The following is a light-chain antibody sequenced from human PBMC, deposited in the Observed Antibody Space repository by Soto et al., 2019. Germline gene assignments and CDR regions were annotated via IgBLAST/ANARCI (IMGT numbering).Light chain of an antibody. V-gene: IGLV2-14*01. CDR1: SSDVGLYDY. J-gene: IGLJ1*01. CDR3: RSYTSDSSYV. Sequence: QSSLTQPACVSGSPGQSITISCTGTSSDVGLYDYVSWYQQHPGKAPQLMIYAVSNRPSGVSNRFSASKSGNTASLFISGLQAEDEADYYCRSYTSDSSYVFGSGTKVTVL. CDR2: AVS.